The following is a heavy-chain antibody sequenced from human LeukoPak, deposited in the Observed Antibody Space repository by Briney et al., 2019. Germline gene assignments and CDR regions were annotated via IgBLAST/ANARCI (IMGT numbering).Heavy chain of an antibody. Sequence: PSESLSLTCTVSGVSISSYYWSWVRQPPGKGLEWIGYIYYSGSTNYNPSLKSRVTISVDTSKNQFSLKLSSVPAADTAVYDCARTLFGTESSSWHGGWFDPWGQGTLVTVSS. J-gene: IGHJ5*02. D-gene: IGHD6-13*01. CDR2: IYYSGST. CDR1: GVSISSYY. V-gene: IGHV4-59*01. CDR3: ARTLFGTESSSWHGGWFDP.